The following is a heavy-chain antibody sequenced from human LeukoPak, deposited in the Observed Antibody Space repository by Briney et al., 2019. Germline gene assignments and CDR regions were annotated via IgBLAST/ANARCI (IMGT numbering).Heavy chain of an antibody. Sequence: SETLSLTCTVSGGSISSYYWSWIRQPPGKGLEWIGYIYYSGSTNYNPSLKSRVTISVDTSKNQFSLKLSSVTAADTAVYYCARVVSSSWYGVRYYYMDVWGKGTTVTVSS. CDR2: IYYSGST. V-gene: IGHV4-59*01. CDR1: GGSISSYY. CDR3: ARVVSSSWYGVRYYYMDV. J-gene: IGHJ6*03. D-gene: IGHD6-13*01.